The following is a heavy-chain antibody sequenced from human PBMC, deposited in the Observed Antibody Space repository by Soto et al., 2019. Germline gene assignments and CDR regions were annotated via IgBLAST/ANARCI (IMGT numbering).Heavy chain of an antibody. CDR3: AIAMAGKWHPFDY. V-gene: IGHV3-48*01. J-gene: IGHJ4*01. D-gene: IGHD6-19*01. Sequence: GGSLRLSCSAPGFTFSSYTIKWVRQAPGKGLEWVSYISLSGSDMYYAGSVKGRFTISRDNAKNSLSLQMNSLRPEDTAVYYCAIAMAGKWHPFDYWGHGTLVTVSS. CDR1: GFTFSSYT. CDR2: ISLSGSDM.